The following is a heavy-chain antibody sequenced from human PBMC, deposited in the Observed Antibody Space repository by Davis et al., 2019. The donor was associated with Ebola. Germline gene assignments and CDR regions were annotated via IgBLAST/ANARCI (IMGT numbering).Heavy chain of an antibody. V-gene: IGHV3-30*03. CDR1: GFSFSQYG. D-gene: IGHD2-21*01. J-gene: IGHJ3*02. Sequence: GGSLRLSCTASGFSFSQYGIHWVRQAPGKGLECLAVISPDGRSYFYADSVQGRFIMSKDNPLNTAYLQMNSLKTEDTAFYYCARDNPLCTSDDCYTDDAFDIWGQGTPVTVSS. CDR2: ISPDGRSY. CDR3: ARDNPLCTSDDCYTDDAFDI.